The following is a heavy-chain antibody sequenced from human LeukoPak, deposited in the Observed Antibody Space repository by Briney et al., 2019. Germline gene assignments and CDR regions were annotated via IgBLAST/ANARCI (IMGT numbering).Heavy chain of an antibody. CDR1: GYSFTNSW. V-gene: IGHV5-51*01. CDR2: IYPADSDT. Sequence: GESLKISCKGSGYSFTNSWIAWVRQMPGKGLECMGIIYPADSDTRYSPSFQGQVTISADKSISTAYLQCSSLKASDTAMYFCARVGVSSYGMDVWGQGTTVTVSS. D-gene: IGHD1-26*01. J-gene: IGHJ6*02. CDR3: ARVGVSSYGMDV.